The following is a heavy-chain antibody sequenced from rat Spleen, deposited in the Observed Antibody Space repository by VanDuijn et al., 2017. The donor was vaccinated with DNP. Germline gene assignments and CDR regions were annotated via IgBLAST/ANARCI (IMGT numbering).Heavy chain of an antibody. CDR2: ITGSGDTT. V-gene: IGHV5S13*01. J-gene: IGHJ2*01. D-gene: IGHD1-3*01. Sequence: EVQLVESGGGLVQPGRSLKLSCAASGFTFSNYGMAWVRQAPTKGLEWVASITGSGDTTNYLDSVMGRFTITRDNAKNTLYLQMNSLRSEETATYYCARLWSSGAMDVWGQGVMVTVSS. CDR1: GFTFSNYG. CDR3: ARLWSSGAMDV.